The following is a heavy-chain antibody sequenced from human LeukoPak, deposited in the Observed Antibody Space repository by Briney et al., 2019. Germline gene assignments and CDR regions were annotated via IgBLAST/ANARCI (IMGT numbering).Heavy chain of an antibody. J-gene: IGHJ3*02. V-gene: IGHV1-18*01. CDR2: ISAYNGNT. CDR3: ARGCSGGSCEYQGDAFDI. D-gene: IGHD2-15*01. CDR1: GYTFTSYG. Sequence: ASVKVSCKASGYTFTSYGISWVRQAPGQGLEWMGWISAYNGNTNYAQKLQGRVTMTTDTSTSTAYMELRSLRSDDTAVYYCARGCSGGSCEYQGDAFDIWGQGTMVTVSS.